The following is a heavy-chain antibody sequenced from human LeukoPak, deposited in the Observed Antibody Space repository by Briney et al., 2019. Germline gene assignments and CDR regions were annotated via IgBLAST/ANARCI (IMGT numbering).Heavy chain of an antibody. V-gene: IGHV4-59*01. CDR1: GGSISSYY. CDR3: ARMRGTTLFDY. CDR2: IYYSGST. D-gene: IGHD2/OR15-2a*01. J-gene: IGHJ4*02. Sequence: SETLSLTCTVSGGSISSYYWSWIRQPPGKGLEWIGYIYYSGSTNYNPSLKSRVTISVDTSKNQFSLRLSSVTAADTAVYYCARMRGTTLFDYWGQGTLVTVSS.